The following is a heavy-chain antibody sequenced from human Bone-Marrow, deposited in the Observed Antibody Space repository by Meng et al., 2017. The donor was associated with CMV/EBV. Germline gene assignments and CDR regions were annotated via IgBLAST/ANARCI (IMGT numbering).Heavy chain of an antibody. J-gene: IGHJ4*02. CDR3: ARGGLLRRYSSSSPNY. CDR2: MNPNSGNT. V-gene: IGHV1-8*03. D-gene: IGHD6-6*01. CDR1: GYTFTSYD. Sequence: ASVKVSCKASGYTFTSYDINWVRQATGQGLEWMGWMNPNSGNTGYAQKFQGRVTITRNTSISTAYMELSSLRSEDTAVYYCARGGLLRRYSSSSPNYWGQGTLVTVSS.